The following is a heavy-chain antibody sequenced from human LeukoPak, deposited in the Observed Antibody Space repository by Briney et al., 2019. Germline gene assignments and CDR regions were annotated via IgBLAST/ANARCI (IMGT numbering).Heavy chain of an antibody. Sequence: GTSLRLSCAASGFTFSSYNMNWVRQAPGKGLEWVSSITSGSSYRFYADSVKGRFTISRDNAKNSLYPQMDSLRAEDTAVYYCARDPYSGSYGNYYYYFMDVWGKGTTVTISS. D-gene: IGHD1-26*01. CDR1: GFTFSSYN. CDR2: ITSGSSYR. CDR3: ARDPYSGSYGNYYYYFMDV. V-gene: IGHV3-21*01. J-gene: IGHJ6*03.